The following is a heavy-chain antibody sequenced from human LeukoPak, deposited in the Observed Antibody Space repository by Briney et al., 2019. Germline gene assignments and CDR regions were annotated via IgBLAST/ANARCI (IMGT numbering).Heavy chain of an antibody. CDR2: ISYDGSNK. V-gene: IGHV3-30*04. J-gene: IGHJ6*03. CDR1: GFTFSSYA. Sequence: PGGSLRLSCAASGFTFSSYAMHWVRQAPGKGLEWVAVISYDGSNKYYADSVKGRFTISRDNSKNTLYLQMNSLRAEDTAVYYCASWGAAGGYSGSWYSHRRDYYYYYMDVWGKGTTVTVSS. D-gene: IGHD6-13*01. CDR3: ASWGAAGGYSGSWYSHRRDYYYYYMDV.